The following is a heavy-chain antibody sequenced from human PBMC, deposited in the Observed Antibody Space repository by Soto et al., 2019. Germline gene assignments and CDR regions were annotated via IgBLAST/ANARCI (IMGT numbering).Heavy chain of an antibody. CDR3: VRDVIAAAALYWYFDL. Sequence: PGGSLRLSXAASGFTVSSNYMSWVRQAPGKGLEWVSVIYSGGSTYYADSVKGRFTISRDNSKNTLYLQMNSLRAEDTAVYYCVRDVIAAAALYWYFDLWGRGTLVTVSS. V-gene: IGHV3-53*01. CDR1: GFTVSSNY. J-gene: IGHJ2*01. CDR2: IYSGGST. D-gene: IGHD6-13*01.